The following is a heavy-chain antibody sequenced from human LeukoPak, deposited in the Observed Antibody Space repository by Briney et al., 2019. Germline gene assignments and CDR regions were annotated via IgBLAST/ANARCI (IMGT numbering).Heavy chain of an antibody. D-gene: IGHD6-19*01. V-gene: IGHV3-23*01. CDR3: AKVIRSSGWYVDS. J-gene: IGHJ4*02. Sequence: GGSLRLSCAASGITFSSTWMSWVRRAPGKGLEWVSGITASGNTAFYADSVKGRFTISRDNSKNTLYLQMNSLRAEDTAIYYCAKVIRSSGWYVDSWGQGTLVTVSP. CDR1: GITFSSTW. CDR2: ITASGNTA.